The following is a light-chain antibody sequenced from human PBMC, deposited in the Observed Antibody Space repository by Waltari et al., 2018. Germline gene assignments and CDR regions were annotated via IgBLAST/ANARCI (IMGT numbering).Light chain of an antibody. V-gene: IGKV3-11*01. CDR3: QQRSNWPFT. CDR2: DAS. J-gene: IGKJ5*01. Sequence: EILLTQSPDTLSLSPGERATLSCRASQSVSSYLAWYQQKPGQAPRLLIYDASNRATGVPARFSGSGSGTDFTLTFSSLEPEDFAVYYCQQRSNWPFTFGQGTRLEIK. CDR1: QSVSSY.